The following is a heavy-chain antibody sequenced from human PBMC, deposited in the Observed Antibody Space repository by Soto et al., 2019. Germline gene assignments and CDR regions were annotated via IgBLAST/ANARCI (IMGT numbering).Heavy chain of an antibody. J-gene: IGHJ6*03. D-gene: IGHD4-17*01. Sequence: GESLKISCKGSGYSFTSYWIGWVRQMPGKGLEWMGIIYPGDSDTRYSPSFQGQVTISADKSISTAYLQWSSLKASDTAMYYCARQMTTVTNALEHMDVWGKGTTVTVSS. V-gene: IGHV5-51*01. CDR2: IYPGDSDT. CDR3: ARQMTTVTNALEHMDV. CDR1: GYSFTSYW.